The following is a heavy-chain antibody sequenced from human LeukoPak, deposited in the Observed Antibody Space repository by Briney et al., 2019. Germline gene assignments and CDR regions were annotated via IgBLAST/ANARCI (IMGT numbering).Heavy chain of an antibody. CDR3: ARDQPGITMVRGSNAPDY. D-gene: IGHD3-10*01. CDR1: GFTFSSYW. J-gene: IGHJ4*02. Sequence: GGSLRLSCAASGFTFSSYWMHWVRQAPGKGLVWVSRINSDGSNTCYADSVKGRSTISRDNAKNTLYLQMNSLRAEDTAVYYCARDQPGITMVRGSNAPDYWGQGTLVTVS. V-gene: IGHV3-74*01. CDR2: INSDGSNT.